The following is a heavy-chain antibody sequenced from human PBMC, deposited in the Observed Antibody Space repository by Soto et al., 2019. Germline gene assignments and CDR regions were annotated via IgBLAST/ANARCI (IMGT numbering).Heavy chain of an antibody. CDR2: IIPIFGTA. CDR1: GGTFSSYA. D-gene: IGHD3-22*01. J-gene: IGHJ6*02. V-gene: IGHV1-69*12. Sequence: QVQLVQSGAEVKKPGSSVKVSCKASGGTFSSYAISWVRQAPGQGLEWMGGIIPIFGTANYAQKFQCRDTITADEATSTAYMELSSLRSEDTAVYYCARQSVITEDYYYCGMDVWGQGTTVTVSS. CDR3: ARQSVITEDYYYCGMDV.